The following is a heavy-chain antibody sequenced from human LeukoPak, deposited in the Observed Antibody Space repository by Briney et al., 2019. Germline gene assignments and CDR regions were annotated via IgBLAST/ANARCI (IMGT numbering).Heavy chain of an antibody. D-gene: IGHD2-15*01. V-gene: IGHV3-73*01. CDR1: GFTFSGSA. CDR3: TRVSSSYSGGSCYSS. Sequence: GGSLRLSCAASGFTFSGSAMHWVRQASGKGLEWVGRIRSKANSYATAYAASVKGRFTISRDDSKNTAYLQMNSLKTEDTAVYYCTRVSSSYSGGSCYSSWGQGTLVTVSS. J-gene: IGHJ5*02. CDR2: IRSKANSYAT.